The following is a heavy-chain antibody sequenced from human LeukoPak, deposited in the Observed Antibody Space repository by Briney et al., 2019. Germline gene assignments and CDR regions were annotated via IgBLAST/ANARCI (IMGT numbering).Heavy chain of an antibody. CDR3: AREYSSGWYYFDY. D-gene: IGHD6-19*01. CDR2: ISSSSSYI. J-gene: IGHJ4*02. Sequence: GGSLRLSCAASGFTFSSYSMNWVRQAPGKGLEWVSSISSSSSYIYYADSVKGRFTISRDNAKNSLYLQMNSLRAEDTAVYYCAREYSSGWYYFDYWGQGTLVTVSS. V-gene: IGHV3-21*01. CDR1: GFTFSSYS.